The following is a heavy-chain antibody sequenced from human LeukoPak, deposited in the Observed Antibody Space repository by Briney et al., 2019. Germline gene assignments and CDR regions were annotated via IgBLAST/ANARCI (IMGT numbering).Heavy chain of an antibody. CDR2: ISYDGSNK. CDR3: ARDAALWTGGFDY. J-gene: IGHJ4*02. CDR1: GFTFSSYA. Sequence: GGSLRLSSAASGFTFSSYAMHWVRQAPGKGLEWVAVISYDGSNKYYADSVKGRFTISRDNSKNTLYLQMNSLRAEDTAVYYCARDAALWTGGFDYWGQGTLVTVSS. V-gene: IGHV3-30-3*01. D-gene: IGHD3/OR15-3a*01.